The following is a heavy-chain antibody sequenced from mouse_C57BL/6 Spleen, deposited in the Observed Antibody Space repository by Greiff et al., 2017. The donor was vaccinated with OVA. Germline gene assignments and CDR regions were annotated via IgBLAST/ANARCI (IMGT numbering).Heavy chain of an antibody. CDR2: IDPSDSYT. D-gene: IGHD3-1*01. CDR3: ARMGYGGYFDV. V-gene: IGHV1-69*01. CDR1: GYTFTSYW. Sequence: QVQLQQPGAELVKPGASVKLSCKASGYTFTSYWMHWVKQRPGQGLEWIGEIDPSDSYTNYNQKFKGKSTLTVDKSSSTAYMQLSSLTSEDSAVYYCARMGYGGYFDVWGTGTTVTVSS. J-gene: IGHJ1*03.